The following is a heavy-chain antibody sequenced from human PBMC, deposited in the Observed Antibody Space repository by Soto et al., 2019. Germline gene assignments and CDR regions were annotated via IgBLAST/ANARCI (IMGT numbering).Heavy chain of an antibody. Sequence: ASVKVSCKASGYTFTSYDINWVRQATGQGLEWMGWMNPNSGNTGYAQKFQGRVTMTRNTSISTAYMELSSLRSEDTAVYYCARGGGLTVTTYYYGMDVWGQGTTVTVSS. CDR1: GYTFTSYD. J-gene: IGHJ6*02. CDR2: MNPNSGNT. D-gene: IGHD4-17*01. V-gene: IGHV1-8*01. CDR3: ARGGGLTVTTYYYGMDV.